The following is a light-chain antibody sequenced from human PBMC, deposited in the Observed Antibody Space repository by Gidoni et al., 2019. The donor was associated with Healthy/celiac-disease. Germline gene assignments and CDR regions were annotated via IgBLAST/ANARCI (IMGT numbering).Light chain of an antibody. CDR1: QSISSY. J-gene: IGKJ3*01. CDR3: QQSYSTPRIT. V-gene: IGKV1-39*01. Sequence: DILLTQYPSSLSASVGDRFTITCRASQSISSYLNWYQQKPGKAPKLLIYAASSLQSGVPSRFSGSGSGTDFTLIISSLQPEDFATYYCQQSYSTPRITFGPGTKVDIK. CDR2: AAS.